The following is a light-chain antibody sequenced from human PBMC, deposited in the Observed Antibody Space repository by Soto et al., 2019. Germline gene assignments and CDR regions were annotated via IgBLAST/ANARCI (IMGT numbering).Light chain of an antibody. CDR1: QSVSSTY. V-gene: IGKV3-20*01. Sequence: ELVLTQSPDTLSLSPGGRATLSCRASQSVSSTYLAWYQQKPGQAPRLLIYGVSNRATGIPDRFSGSGSGTDFTLTISRLEPEDSAVYYCQQFGSSPITFGQGTRLEIK. CDR3: QQFGSSPIT. J-gene: IGKJ5*01. CDR2: GVS.